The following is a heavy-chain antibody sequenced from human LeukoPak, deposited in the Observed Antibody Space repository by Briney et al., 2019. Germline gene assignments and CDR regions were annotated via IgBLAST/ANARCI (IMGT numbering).Heavy chain of an antibody. V-gene: IGHV3-21*06. CDR1: TFTFNSYA. CDR3: ARRVGLDS. CDR2: NTSSSSDV. Sequence: GVSLRLSCAASTFTFNSYALNWVRQAPGKGLEWVSCNTSSSSDVYYESQVKRRLTNSKDHAETSLHQQKNSGRAEDSTISYGARRVGLDSWGQGTVVSVSS. J-gene: IGHJ5*01. D-gene: IGHD1-26*01.